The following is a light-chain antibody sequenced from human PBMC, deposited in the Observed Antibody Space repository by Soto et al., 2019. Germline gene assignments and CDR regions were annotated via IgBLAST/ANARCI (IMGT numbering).Light chain of an antibody. V-gene: IGKV3D-20*02. J-gene: IGKJ5*01. Sequence: EIVLTQSPGFLSLSRGERDTLSCTAVQSVSNDFLAWYQQKPGQAPRLLIYGASTRATDVPDRFSGSGSGTDFTLTISSLEPEDFAIYYCQQRQYWPPITFGQGTRLEIK. CDR3: QQRQYWPPIT. CDR2: GAS. CDR1: QSVSNDF.